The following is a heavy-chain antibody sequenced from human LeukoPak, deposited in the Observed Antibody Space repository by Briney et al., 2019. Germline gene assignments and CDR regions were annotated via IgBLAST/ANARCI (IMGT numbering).Heavy chain of an antibody. D-gene: IGHD1-7*01. CDR3: ARGTTQKPGKDY. CDR1: GFTVSSNY. Sequence: GGSMRLSCAASGFTVSSNYMSWVRQAPGKGLEWVSVIYSGGSTYYADSVKGRFTISRDNSKNTLYLQMNSLRAEDTAVYYCARGTTQKPGKDYWGQGTLVTVTS. CDR2: IYSGGST. J-gene: IGHJ4*02. V-gene: IGHV3-66*01.